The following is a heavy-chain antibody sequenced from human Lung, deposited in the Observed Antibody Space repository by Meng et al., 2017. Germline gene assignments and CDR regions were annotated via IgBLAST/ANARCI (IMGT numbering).Heavy chain of an antibody. CDR1: GFTFSTSA. CDR2: INIGGETT. CDR3: AKEIRPNDY. J-gene: IGHJ4*02. Sequence: VESAGCLVQQGVSLRLSCAVSGFTFSTSAMCWGRQAPGKGLEWVSSINIGGETTWFADSVKGRFTISRDNSKNTLYLQMNSLRAEDTVVYYCAKEIRPNDYWGQGTLVTVSS. V-gene: IGHV3-23*04.